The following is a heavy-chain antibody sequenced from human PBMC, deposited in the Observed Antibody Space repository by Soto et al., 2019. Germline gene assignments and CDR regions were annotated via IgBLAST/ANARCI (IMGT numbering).Heavy chain of an antibody. J-gene: IGHJ4*02. D-gene: IGHD3-22*01. CDR1: GFTFSDYY. CDR2: ISSSSSYT. CDR3: AREQEGGPYDSSGYYY. Sequence: PGGSLRLSCAASGFTFSDYYMSWIRQAPGKGLEWVSYISSSSSYTNYADSVKGRFTISRDNAKNSLYLQMNSLRAEDTAVYYCAREQEGGPYDSSGYYYWGQGTLVTGSS. V-gene: IGHV3-11*06.